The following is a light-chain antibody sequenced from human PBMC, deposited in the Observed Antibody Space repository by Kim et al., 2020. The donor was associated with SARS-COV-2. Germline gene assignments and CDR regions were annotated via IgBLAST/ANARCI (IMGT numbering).Light chain of an antibody. CDR3: QQRSNWPPT. CDR2: DAS. Sequence: SPGDSATPTCRASENIRNDLAWYKQKTGQAPRRLIYDASNRATGIPARFSGSGSGTDFTLTINSLEPEDFAVYYCQQRSNWPPTFGQGTRLEIK. V-gene: IGKV3-11*01. J-gene: IGKJ5*01. CDR1: ENIRND.